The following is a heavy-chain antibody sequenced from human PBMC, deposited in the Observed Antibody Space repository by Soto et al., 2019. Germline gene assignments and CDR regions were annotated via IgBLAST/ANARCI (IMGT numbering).Heavy chain of an antibody. D-gene: IGHD4-17*01. V-gene: IGHV3-48*03. CDR3: ARVYDDYLIHAFDI. CDR2: IGRRGSPK. J-gene: IGHJ3*02. CDR1: EFTLSNYE. Sequence: EAQLVESGGGLVQPGGSLRLSCAAFEFTLSNYEMDWVRQAPGKGLEWVSHIGRRGSPKYYADSVKGRFTISRDNAKNSVFLQMNSLRPEDTAVYYCARVYDDYLIHAFDIWGQGTMVSVSS.